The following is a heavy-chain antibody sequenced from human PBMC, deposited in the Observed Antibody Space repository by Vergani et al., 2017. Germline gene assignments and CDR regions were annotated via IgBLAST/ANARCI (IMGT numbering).Heavy chain of an antibody. Sequence: QVQLVQAGAELKKPGASVKVSCKASGYTFTSYGINWVRQATGQGLEWLGWMYPNSGNTGYAQKFQGRVTMTRYTSISTAYMELSSLRSEDRAVYYCARESSRGWFAPWSQGTLVTVSS. CDR2: MYPNSGNT. CDR3: ARESSRGWFAP. CDR1: GYTFTSYG. J-gene: IGHJ5*02. V-gene: IGHV1-8*01.